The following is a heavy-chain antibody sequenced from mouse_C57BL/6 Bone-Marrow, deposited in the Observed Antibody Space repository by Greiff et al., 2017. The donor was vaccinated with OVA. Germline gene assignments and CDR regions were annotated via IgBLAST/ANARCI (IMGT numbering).Heavy chain of an antibody. D-gene: IGHD2-4*01. J-gene: IGHJ4*01. V-gene: IGHV5-12*01. CDR1: GFTFSDYY. CDR3: ARLYDYHSMDY. CDR2: ISNGGGST. Sequence: DVQLVESGGGLVQPGGSLKLSCAASGFTFSDYYMYWVRQTPEKRLEWVAYISNGGGSTYYPDTVKGRFTISRDNAKNTLYLQMSRLKSEDTAMYYCARLYDYHSMDYWGQGTSVTVSS.